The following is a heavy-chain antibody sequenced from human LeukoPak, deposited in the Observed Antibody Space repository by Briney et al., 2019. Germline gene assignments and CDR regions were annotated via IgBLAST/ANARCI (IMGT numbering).Heavy chain of an antibody. CDR2: IYYSGST. CDR3: ARVLGYSSRSYMDV. CDR1: GGSISSSSYY. Sequence: SETLSLTCTVSGGSISSSSYYWGWIRQPPGKGLEWIGYIYYSGSTNYNPSLKSRVTISVDTSKNQFSLKLSSVTAADAAVYYCARVLGYSSRSYMDVWGEGTTVTVSS. J-gene: IGHJ6*03. V-gene: IGHV4-61*05. D-gene: IGHD6-19*01.